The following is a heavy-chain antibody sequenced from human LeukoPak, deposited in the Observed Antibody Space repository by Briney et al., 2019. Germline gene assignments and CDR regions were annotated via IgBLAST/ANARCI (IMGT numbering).Heavy chain of an antibody. D-gene: IGHD1-1*01. Sequence: PGGSLRLSCAASGLTFSRYAMSWARQAPGQGLEWVSSIGATDGLTNYADSVKGRFSISRDNSKNTLYLQMTDLRDEDTAVYYCVKERERGNGVWDAFYIWGQGKKV. V-gene: IGHV3-23*01. CDR2: IGATDGLT. J-gene: IGHJ3*02. CDR3: VKERERGNGVWDAFYI. CDR1: GLTFSRYA.